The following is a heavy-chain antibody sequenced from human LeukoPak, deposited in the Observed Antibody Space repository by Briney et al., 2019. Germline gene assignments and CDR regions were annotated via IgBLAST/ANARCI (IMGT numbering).Heavy chain of an antibody. J-gene: IGHJ6*02. D-gene: IGHD3-9*01. Sequence: PGGSLRLSCAASGFTFSSYAMNWVRQAPGKGREWVSYITDSGSTIHYADSANGRFTISRDNAKNSLYLQMNSLRAEESAVYYCARSIGLTGGGVDVWGRGTTVTVSS. CDR1: GFTFSSYA. CDR3: ARSIGLTGGGVDV. V-gene: IGHV3-48*03. CDR2: ITDSGSTI.